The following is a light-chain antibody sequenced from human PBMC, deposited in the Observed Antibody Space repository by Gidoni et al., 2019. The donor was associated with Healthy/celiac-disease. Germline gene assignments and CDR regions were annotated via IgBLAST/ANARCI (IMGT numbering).Light chain of an antibody. CDR2: AAS. CDR3: QQSYSTPFT. CDR1: QSISNY. J-gene: IGKJ3*01. V-gene: IGKV1-39*01. Sequence: DIQMTQSPSSLSASVGDRVTITCRASQSISNYLNWYRQIPGKAPQLLIYAASSLQSGVPSRFSGSGSGTDFTLTISSLQPEDFATYYCQQSYSTPFTFSPGTKMNIE.